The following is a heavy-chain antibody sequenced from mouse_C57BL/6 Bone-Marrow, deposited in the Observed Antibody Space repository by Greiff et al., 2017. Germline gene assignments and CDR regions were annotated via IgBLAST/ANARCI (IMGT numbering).Heavy chain of an antibody. Sequence: QVQLQQSGAELVRPGASVTLSCKASGYTFTDYEMHWVKQTPVHGLEWIGAIDPETGGTAYNQKFKGKAILTADKSSSTAYMELRSLTSEDSAVYYCTPSDYYGSSYVPMDYWGQGTSVTVSS. V-gene: IGHV1-15*01. D-gene: IGHD1-1*01. CDR2: IDPETGGT. J-gene: IGHJ4*01. CDR3: TPSDYYGSSYVPMDY. CDR1: GYTFTDYE.